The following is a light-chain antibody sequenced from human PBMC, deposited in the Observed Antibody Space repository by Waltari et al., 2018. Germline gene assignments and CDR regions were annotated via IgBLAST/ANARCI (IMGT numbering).Light chain of an antibody. Sequence: SYELTQPPSVSVSPGQTASITCSGANLGDKDASWYQQKPGQSPVLVIYQDRKRPSGIPERFSGSNSGNTATLTISGTQAMDEADYYCQAWDSTIVVFGGGTKLTVL. CDR1: NLGDKD. CDR2: QDR. J-gene: IGLJ2*01. CDR3: QAWDSTIVV. V-gene: IGLV3-1*01.